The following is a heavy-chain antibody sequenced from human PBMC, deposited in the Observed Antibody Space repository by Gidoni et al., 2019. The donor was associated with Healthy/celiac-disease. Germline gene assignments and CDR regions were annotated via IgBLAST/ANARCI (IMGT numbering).Heavy chain of an antibody. J-gene: IGHJ4*02. CDR2: INHSGST. V-gene: IGHV4-34*01. Sequence: QVQLQQWGAGLLNPSETLSLTCAVYAGSLRGYYWSWIRQPPGKGLEWIGEINHSGSTNYNPSLKNRVTISVDTSKNQFSLKLSSVTAADTAVYYCARGLSYSSSWYGVGYWGQGTLVTVSS. D-gene: IGHD6-13*01. CDR3: ARGLSYSSSWYGVGY. CDR1: AGSLRGYY.